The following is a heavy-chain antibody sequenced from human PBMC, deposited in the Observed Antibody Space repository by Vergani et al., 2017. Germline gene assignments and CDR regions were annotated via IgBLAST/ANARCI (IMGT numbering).Heavy chain of an antibody. V-gene: IGHV4-31*01. CDR1: GGSISSGGYY. CDR2: IYYSGST. D-gene: IGHD3-10*01. Sequence: QVQLQESGPGLVKPSQTLSLTCTVSGGSISSGGYYWSWIRQHPGKGLEWIGYIYYSGSTYYNPSLKSLVTISVDTSKNQFSLKLSSVTAAATAVYYCARVSGSGYLFDYWGQGTLVTVSS. J-gene: IGHJ4*02. CDR3: ARVSGSGYLFDY.